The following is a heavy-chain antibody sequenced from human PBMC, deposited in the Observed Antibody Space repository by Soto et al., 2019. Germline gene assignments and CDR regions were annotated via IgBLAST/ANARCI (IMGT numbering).Heavy chain of an antibody. D-gene: IGHD2-21*01. CDR2: LSSSSRTI. J-gene: IGHJ4*02. V-gene: IGHV3-48*01. Sequence: PGGSLRLSCAASGFTFNTYSMNWVRQAPGKGLEWISYLSSSSRTIYNADSVKGRFTISRDNDKNSLYLQMNSLRAEDTAIYYCAGDRGIPYSPSFDYWGPGILVTVSS. CDR1: GFTFNTYS. CDR3: AGDRGIPYSPSFDY.